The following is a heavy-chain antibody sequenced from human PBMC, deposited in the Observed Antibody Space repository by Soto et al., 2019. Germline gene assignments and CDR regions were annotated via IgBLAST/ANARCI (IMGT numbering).Heavy chain of an antibody. CDR1: GFTFSSYS. J-gene: IGHJ4*02. D-gene: IGHD1-1*01. CDR2: ISSSSSTI. V-gene: IGHV3-48*01. CDR3: ARDWNTYLYYFDY. Sequence: GGSLRLSCAASGFTFSSYSMNWVRQAPGKGLEWVSYISSSSSTIHYADSVKGRFTISRDNAKNSLYLQMNSLRAEDTAVYYCARDWNTYLYYFDYWGQGTLVTVSS.